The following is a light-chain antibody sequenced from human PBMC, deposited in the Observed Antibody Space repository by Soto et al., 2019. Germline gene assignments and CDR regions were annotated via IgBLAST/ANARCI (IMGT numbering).Light chain of an antibody. V-gene: IGKV1-5*03. Sequence: DVQLSQSPSTLSASVGDRVTITCRASQTISYWLAWYQQKPGQAPKLLIYKASILESGVPSRFSGSGSGTEFTLTISSLQPDDFATYYCQQCNCYSTRALTFGQGTKLEIK. CDR3: QQCNCYSTRALT. CDR2: KAS. J-gene: IGKJ2*01. CDR1: QTISYW.